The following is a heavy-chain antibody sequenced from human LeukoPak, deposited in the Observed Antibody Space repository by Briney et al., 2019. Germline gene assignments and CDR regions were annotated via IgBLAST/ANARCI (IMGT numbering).Heavy chain of an antibody. CDR2: INPSGGST. Sequence: ASVKVSCKASGYTFTTYNMHWVRQAPGQGVEWMGKINPSGGSTTYAQKFQGRVTMTRDMSADTFFMELSSLRSEDTAVYYCAREKREDYDTSGYADYWGQGTLVTVSS. V-gene: IGHV1-46*01. CDR3: AREKREDYDTSGYADY. CDR1: GYTFTTYN. D-gene: IGHD3-22*01. J-gene: IGHJ4*02.